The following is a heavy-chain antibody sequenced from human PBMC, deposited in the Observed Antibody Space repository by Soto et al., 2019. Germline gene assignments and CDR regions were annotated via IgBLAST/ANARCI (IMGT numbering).Heavy chain of an antibody. CDR2: IIPIFGTA. CDR3: ARETYGSGSPIVDYYGMDV. D-gene: IGHD3-10*01. J-gene: IGHJ6*02. Sequence: QVQLVQSGAEVKKPGSSVKVSCKASGGTFSSYAISWVRQAPGQGLEWMGGIIPIFGTANYAQKFQGRVTITADKSTSTAYKELSSLRSEDTAVYYCARETYGSGSPIVDYYGMDVWGQGTTVTVSS. CDR1: GGTFSSYA. V-gene: IGHV1-69*06.